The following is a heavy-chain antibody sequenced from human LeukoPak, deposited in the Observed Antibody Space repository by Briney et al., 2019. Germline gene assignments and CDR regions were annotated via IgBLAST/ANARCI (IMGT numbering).Heavy chain of an antibody. Sequence: SVKVSCKASGGTFSSDAISWVRQAPGQGLEWMEGIIPIFGTANYAQKFQGRVTIPTDESTSTAYMELSSLRSEDTAVYYCARAELERSGYYFDYWGQGTLVTVSS. J-gene: IGHJ4*02. D-gene: IGHD1-1*01. CDR1: GGTFSSDA. CDR2: IIPIFGTA. V-gene: IGHV1-69*05. CDR3: ARAELERSGYYFDY.